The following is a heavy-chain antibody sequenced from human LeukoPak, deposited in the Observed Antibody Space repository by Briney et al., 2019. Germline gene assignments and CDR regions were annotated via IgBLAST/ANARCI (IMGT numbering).Heavy chain of an antibody. Sequence: PGGSLRLSCAASGFIFSDYSMTWIRQAPGRGLEWVSYITSNGDTVYYADSVKGRFTISRDNAKNTLYLQMNSLRAEDTAVYYCARDLSWNWGQGTLVTVSS. CDR1: GFIFSDYS. CDR3: ARDLSWN. D-gene: IGHD1-1*01. CDR2: ITSNGDTV. V-gene: IGHV3-11*04. J-gene: IGHJ4*02.